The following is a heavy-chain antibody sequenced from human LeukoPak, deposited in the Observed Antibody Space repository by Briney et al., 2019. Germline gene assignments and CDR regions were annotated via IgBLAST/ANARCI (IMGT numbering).Heavy chain of an antibody. CDR3: AKDHTAIGFFDY. CDR2: SSTDGSRT. CDR1: GFTSSSYW. V-gene: IGHV3-74*01. Sequence: PGGSLRLSCAVSGFTSSSYWMHWVRQAPGEGLVWVSRSSTDGSRTSYADSVKGRFTISRDNAKNSLYLQMNSLRAEDTALYYCAKDHTAIGFFDYWGQGTLVTVSS. J-gene: IGHJ4*02. D-gene: IGHD2-2*02.